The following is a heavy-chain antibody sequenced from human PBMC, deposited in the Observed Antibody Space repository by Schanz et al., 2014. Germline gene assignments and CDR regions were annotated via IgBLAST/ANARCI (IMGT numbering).Heavy chain of an antibody. J-gene: IGHJ4*02. D-gene: IGHD2-8*01. CDR3: ASLYDREYFDY. CDR2: IFYAGIKA. V-gene: IGHV3-30*14. Sequence: VQLVESGGGLVQPGGSLRLSCAASGFTFSTYAMHWVRRAPGKGMGWVAVIFYAGIKAYYAESVKARFTISRDSSRNTLYLQMNSRRAEDTAVYYCASLYDREYFDYWGQGTLVTVSS. CDR1: GFTFSTYA.